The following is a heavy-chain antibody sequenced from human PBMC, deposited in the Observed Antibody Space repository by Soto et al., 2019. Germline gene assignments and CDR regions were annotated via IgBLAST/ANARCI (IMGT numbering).Heavy chain of an antibody. CDR1: GFTFSSYG. CDR2: ISYDGSNK. J-gene: IGHJ6*01. CDR3: AKDAVVVVPYYGMDV. Sequence: QVQLVESGGGVVQPGRSLRLSCAASGFTFSSYGMHWVRQAPGKGLEWVAVISYDGSNKYYADSVKGRFTISRDNSKNTLYLKMNSLRAEDTAVYYCAKDAVVVVPYYGMDVW. D-gene: IGHD2-2*01. V-gene: IGHV3-30*18.